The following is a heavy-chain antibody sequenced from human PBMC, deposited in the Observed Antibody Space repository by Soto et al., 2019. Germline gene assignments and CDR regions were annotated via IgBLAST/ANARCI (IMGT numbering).Heavy chain of an antibody. Sequence: EVQLVESGGGLVQPGRSLRLSCAASGFNFNDYAMHWVRQAPGKGLDWGSGISWNSGDIGHADSVKGRFTISRDNAKNSLYLQMNSLGAEDSALYYCAKGPLRFWRGGLEDYYFDYWGQGTLVTVSS. V-gene: IGHV3-9*01. J-gene: IGHJ4*02. CDR3: AKGPLRFWRGGLEDYYFDY. CDR2: ISWNSGDI. D-gene: IGHD3-3*01. CDR1: GFNFNDYA.